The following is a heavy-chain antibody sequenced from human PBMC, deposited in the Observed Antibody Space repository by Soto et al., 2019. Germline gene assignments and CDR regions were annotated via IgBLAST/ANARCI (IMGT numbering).Heavy chain of an antibody. CDR3: ARDAAASSSWYGYFDY. CDR1: GFTFSSYA. J-gene: IGHJ4*02. Sequence: QVQLVESGGGVVQPGRSLRLSCAASGFTFSSYAMHWVRQAPGKGLEWVAVISYDGSNKYYADSVNGRFTISRDNSKNTLYLQMNSLRAEDTAVYYCARDAAASSSWYGYFDYWGQGTLVTVSS. D-gene: IGHD6-13*01. CDR2: ISYDGSNK. V-gene: IGHV3-30-3*01.